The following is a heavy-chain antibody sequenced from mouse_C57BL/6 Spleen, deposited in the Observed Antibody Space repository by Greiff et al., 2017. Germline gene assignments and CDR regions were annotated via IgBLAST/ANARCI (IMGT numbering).Heavy chain of an antibody. CDR2: ISSGSSTI. Sequence: EVQLVESGGGLVKPGGSLKLSCAASGFTFSDYGMHWVRQAPEKGLEWVAYISSGSSTIYYADTVKGRVTISGDNAKNTLFLQMTSLRSEDTAMYYCALYSKRGYFDYWGQGTTLTVSS. CDR3: ALYSKRGYFDY. CDR1: GFTFSDYG. D-gene: IGHD2-5*01. V-gene: IGHV5-17*01. J-gene: IGHJ2*01.